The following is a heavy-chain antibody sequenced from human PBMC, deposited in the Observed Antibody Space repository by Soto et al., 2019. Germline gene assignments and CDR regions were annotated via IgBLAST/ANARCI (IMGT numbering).Heavy chain of an antibody. CDR1: GFTFSSYG. Sequence: GGSLRLSCAASGFTFSSYGMHWVRQAPGKGLEWVAVISYDGSNKYYADSVKGRFTISRDNSKNTLYLQMNSLRAEDTAVYYCEKSFAYSYGDAFDIWVQGTMVTAS. D-gene: IGHD5-18*01. CDR2: ISYDGSNK. J-gene: IGHJ3*02. CDR3: EKSFAYSYGDAFDI. V-gene: IGHV3-30*18.